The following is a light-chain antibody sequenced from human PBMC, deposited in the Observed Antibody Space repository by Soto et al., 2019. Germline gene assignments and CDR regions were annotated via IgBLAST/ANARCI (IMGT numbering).Light chain of an antibody. CDR2: RVS. CDR1: QSLLHSNGYKF. J-gene: IGKJ1*01. CDR3: MEGTDGPWR. Sequence: DIVMTQSPLSLPVMPGEPASISCRSSQSLLHSNGYKFLNWFQQRPGQSQRSLIYRVSTRGSGVPDRFSGSGSGTDFTLNISRVEAEDVGVYYCMEGTDGPWRFEEGTK. V-gene: IGKV2-30*02.